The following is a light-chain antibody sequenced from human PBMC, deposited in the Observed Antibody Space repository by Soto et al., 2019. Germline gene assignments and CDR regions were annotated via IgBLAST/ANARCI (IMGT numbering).Light chain of an antibody. J-gene: IGKJ1*01. Sequence: DIQMTQSPSSLSASVGDKVPITRHASQDISNYLNWYQQKPGKAPKLLIYAASSLQSGVPSRFSGSGSGTELTLTIRSLQPDDIATYYCQQYSSYSAWTFGEGTKVDIK. V-gene: IGKV1-16*01. CDR1: QDISNY. CDR2: AAS. CDR3: QQYSSYSAWT.